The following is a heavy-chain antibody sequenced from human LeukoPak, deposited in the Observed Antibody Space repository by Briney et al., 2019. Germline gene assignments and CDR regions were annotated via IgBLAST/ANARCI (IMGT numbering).Heavy chain of an antibody. Sequence: SETLSLTCTVSGGSINNYYWSWIRQPAGKGLEWIGRIYTRGSTNYNPSLKSRVTMSVDTSKNQFSLKLSSVTAADTAVYYCARGRYSSGIDYWGQGTLVTVSS. CDR2: IYTRGST. CDR3: ARGRYSSGIDY. CDR1: GGSINNYY. J-gene: IGHJ4*02. D-gene: IGHD6-19*01. V-gene: IGHV4-4*07.